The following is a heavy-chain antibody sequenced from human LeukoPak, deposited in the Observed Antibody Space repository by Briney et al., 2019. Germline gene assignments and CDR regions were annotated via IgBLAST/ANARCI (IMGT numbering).Heavy chain of an antibody. CDR1: GFTFTRSA. CDR2: IVVGSGNT. Sequence: SVKVSCKASGFTFTRSAMQWVRQARGQRLEWIGWIVVGSGNTKYAQKFQERVTITRDMSTGTAYMEVSRLRSDDTAVYFCARGPSYYYDSSGFDAFDIWGQGTMVTVSS. CDR3: ARGPSYYYDSSGFDAFDI. V-gene: IGHV1-58*02. D-gene: IGHD3-22*01. J-gene: IGHJ3*02.